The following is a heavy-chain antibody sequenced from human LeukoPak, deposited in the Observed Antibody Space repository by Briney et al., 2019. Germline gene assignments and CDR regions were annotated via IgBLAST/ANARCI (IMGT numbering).Heavy chain of an antibody. Sequence: GGSLRLSCAASGFTFNNYGMSWVRQAPGKGLEWVSAISGSGGSTYYADSVKGRFTISRDNSKNTLYLQMNSLRAEDTAVYYCAKIGHYDILTGSYFQHWGQGTLVTVPS. V-gene: IGHV3-23*01. CDR3: AKIGHYDILTGSYFQH. CDR1: GFTFNNYG. CDR2: ISGSGGST. D-gene: IGHD3-9*01. J-gene: IGHJ1*01.